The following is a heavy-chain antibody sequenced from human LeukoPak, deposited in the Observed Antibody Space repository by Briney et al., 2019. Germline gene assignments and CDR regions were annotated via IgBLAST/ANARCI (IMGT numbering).Heavy chain of an antibody. CDR1: GFTFSIYW. D-gene: IGHD6-6*01. J-gene: IGHJ4*02. CDR3: ARYRRSSEFNY. Sequence: GGSLRLSCAASGFTFSIYWMSWVRQAPGKGLEWVANIKQDGSEKYYVDSVKGRFTISRDNAKNSLYLQMNSLRAEDTAVYYCARYRRSSEFNYWGQGTLVTVSS. V-gene: IGHV3-7*01. CDR2: IKQDGSEK.